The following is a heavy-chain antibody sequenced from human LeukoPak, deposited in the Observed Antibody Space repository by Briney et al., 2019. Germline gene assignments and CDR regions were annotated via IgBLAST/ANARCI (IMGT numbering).Heavy chain of an antibody. CDR1: GFTFSSHA. D-gene: IGHD6-13*01. CDR2: MSSSGGTT. Sequence: GGSLRLSCAASGFTFSSHAMTWVRQAPGKGLEWVSVMSSSGGTTNYADSVRGRFTISRDNSKNTLYLQMNSLRAEDTAVYYCAKKIAAAPTTYSDYWGQGTLVTVSS. J-gene: IGHJ4*02. CDR3: AKKIAAAPTTYSDY. V-gene: IGHV3-23*01.